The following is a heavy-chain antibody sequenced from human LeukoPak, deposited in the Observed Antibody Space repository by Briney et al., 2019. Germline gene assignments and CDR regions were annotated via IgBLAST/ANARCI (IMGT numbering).Heavy chain of an antibody. Sequence: ASVNVSCKASGGTFSSYAISWVRQAPGQGLEWMGRIIPILGIANYAQKFQGRVTITADKSTSTAYMELSSLRSEDTAVYYCARANSGIVGATTVDYWGQGTLVTVSS. D-gene: IGHD1-26*01. V-gene: IGHV1-69*04. CDR3: ARANSGIVGATTVDY. CDR2: IIPILGIA. CDR1: GGTFSSYA. J-gene: IGHJ4*02.